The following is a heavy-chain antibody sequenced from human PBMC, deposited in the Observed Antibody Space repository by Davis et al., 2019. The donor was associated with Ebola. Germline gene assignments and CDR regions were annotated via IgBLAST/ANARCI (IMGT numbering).Heavy chain of an antibody. D-gene: IGHD3-3*01. Sequence: ASVKVSCKASGYTFTSYGISWARQAPGQGLEWMGWISAYNGNTNYAQKLQGRVTMTTDTSTSTAYMELRSLRSDDTAVYYCARSEIIRFLEWLLYFDYWGQGTLVTVSS. V-gene: IGHV1-18*01. J-gene: IGHJ4*02. CDR3: ARSEIIRFLEWLLYFDY. CDR1: GYTFTSYG. CDR2: ISAYNGNT.